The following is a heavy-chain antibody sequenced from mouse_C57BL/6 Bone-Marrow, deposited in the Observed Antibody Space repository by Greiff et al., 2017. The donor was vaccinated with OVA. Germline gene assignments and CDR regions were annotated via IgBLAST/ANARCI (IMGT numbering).Heavy chain of an antibody. D-gene: IGHD2-3*01. V-gene: IGHV1-76*01. J-gene: IGHJ2*01. Sequence: QVQLQQSGAEVVRPGASVKLSCKASGYTFTDHYINWVKQRPGQGLEWIARIYPGSGNTYYNEKFKGKATLTAEKSSNTAYMQLSSLTSEGSGVYVCARDDGYFLEYWGQGNTLTVSS. CDR1: GYTFTDHY. CDR2: IYPGSGNT. CDR3: ARDDGYFLEY.